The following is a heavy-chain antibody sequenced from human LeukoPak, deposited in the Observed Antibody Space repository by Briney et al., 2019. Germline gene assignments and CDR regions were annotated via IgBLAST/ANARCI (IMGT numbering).Heavy chain of an antibody. Sequence: GESLKISCKGSGYTFTSYWIGWVRQMPGKGLEWMGIIYPGDSDTRYSPSFQGQVTISADKSISTAYLQWSSLKASDTAMYYCARYDSGSYYYYYYGMDVWGQGTTVTVSS. CDR2: IYPGDSDT. J-gene: IGHJ6*02. V-gene: IGHV5-51*01. CDR1: GYTFTSYW. D-gene: IGHD3-10*01. CDR3: ARYDSGSYYYYYYGMDV.